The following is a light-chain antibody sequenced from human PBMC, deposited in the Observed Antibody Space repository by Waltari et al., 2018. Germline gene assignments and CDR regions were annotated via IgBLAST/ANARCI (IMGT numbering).Light chain of an antibody. CDR3: CAYAGSSIYV. CDR1: NSDVGNYNL. Sequence: QSALTQPAAVSGSPGQSITISCAGSNSDVGNYNLVSWYQQHPGEAPKLLVFDTTKQPSGVSDRFSGSRSSNTASLTISGLQAEDEAEYSCCAYAGSSIYVFGSGTRVTVL. V-gene: IGLV2-23*01. J-gene: IGLJ1*01. CDR2: DTT.